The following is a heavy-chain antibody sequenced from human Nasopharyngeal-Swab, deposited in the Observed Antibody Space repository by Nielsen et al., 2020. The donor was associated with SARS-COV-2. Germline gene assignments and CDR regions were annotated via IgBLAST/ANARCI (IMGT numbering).Heavy chain of an antibody. CDR1: GFTFNSYG. V-gene: IGHV3-64*02. CDR3: ARGGLGITGITNEFDF. CDR2: VTRSGDST. Sequence: GGSLRLSCVASGFTFNSYGMYWVRRAPGKGLEYVSGVTRSGDSTSYGASVQGRFTISRDNSQTTVHLQMESLRPEDEAVYYCARGGLGITGITNEFDFWGQGTLVTVSS. J-gene: IGHJ4*02. D-gene: IGHD1-7*01.